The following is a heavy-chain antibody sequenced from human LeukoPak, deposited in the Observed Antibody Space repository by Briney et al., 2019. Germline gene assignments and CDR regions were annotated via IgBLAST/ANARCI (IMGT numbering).Heavy chain of an antibody. V-gene: IGHV4-59*08. CDR1: GGSISSYY. D-gene: IGHD1-26*01. J-gene: IGHJ4*02. Sequence: SETLSLTCTVSGGSISSYYWSWIRQPPGKGLEWIGYIYYSGSTNYNPSLKSRVTISVETSKNQFSLKLSSVTAADTAVYYCARVGGSYYPFDYWGQGTLVTVSS. CDR2: IYYSGST. CDR3: ARVGGSYYPFDY.